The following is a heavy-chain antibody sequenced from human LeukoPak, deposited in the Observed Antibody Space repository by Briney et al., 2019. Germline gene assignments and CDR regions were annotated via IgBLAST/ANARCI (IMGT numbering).Heavy chain of an antibody. CDR1: GFTFDDYG. CDR2: INWNGGST. J-gene: IGHJ3*02. D-gene: IGHD1-7*01. Sequence: PGGSLRLSCAASGFTFDDYGMSWVRQAPGKGLEWVSGINWNGGSTGYADSVKGRFTISRDNAKNSLYLQMNSLRAEDTASYYCARGGPLTPNNWNYGAFDIWGQGTMVTVSS. CDR3: ARGGPLTPNNWNYGAFDI. V-gene: IGHV3-20*04.